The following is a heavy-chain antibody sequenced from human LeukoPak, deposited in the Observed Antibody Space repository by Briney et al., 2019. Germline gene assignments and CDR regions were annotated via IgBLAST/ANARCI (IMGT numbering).Heavy chain of an antibody. D-gene: IGHD3-3*01. Sequence: GGSLRLSCAASGFTVSSNYMSWVRQAPGKGLEWVSVIYSGGSTYYADSVKGRFTISRDNSKNTLYLQMNSLRAEDTAVYYCASVLRFLFFDYWGPGTLVTVSS. J-gene: IGHJ4*02. CDR1: GFTVSSNY. V-gene: IGHV3-53*01. CDR2: IYSGGST. CDR3: ASVLRFLFFDY.